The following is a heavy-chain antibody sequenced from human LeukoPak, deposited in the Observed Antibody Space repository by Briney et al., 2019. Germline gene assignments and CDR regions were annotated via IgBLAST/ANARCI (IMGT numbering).Heavy chain of an antibody. Sequence: SETLSLTCTVSGGSISSYYWSWIRQPPGKGLEWIGYIYYSGSTNYNPSLKSRVTISVDTSKNQFSLKPSSVTAADTAVYYCARVASSSWINFDYWGQGTLVTVSS. CDR2: IYYSGST. J-gene: IGHJ4*02. CDR1: GGSISSYY. D-gene: IGHD6-13*01. CDR3: ARVASSSWINFDY. V-gene: IGHV4-59*01.